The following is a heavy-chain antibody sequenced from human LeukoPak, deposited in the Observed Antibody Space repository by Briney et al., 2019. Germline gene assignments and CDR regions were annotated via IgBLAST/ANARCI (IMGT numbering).Heavy chain of an antibody. J-gene: IGHJ4*02. D-gene: IGHD3-16*01. CDR3: ARVFGPSPLYFDY. Sequence: ASVRVSCKASGYTFTSYDVNWFRQATGQGLEWMGWINPNSGNTGYAQKFQGRVSLTRDTSISTAYMELSSLRSEDTAVYYCARVFGPSPLYFDYWGQGTLVTVSS. CDR1: GYTFTSYD. CDR2: INPNSGNT. V-gene: IGHV1-8*01.